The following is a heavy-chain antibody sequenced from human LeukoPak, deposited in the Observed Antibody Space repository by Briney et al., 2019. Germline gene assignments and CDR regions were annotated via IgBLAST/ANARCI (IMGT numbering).Heavy chain of an antibody. Sequence: ASVKVSCKASGGTFSSYAISWVRQAPGQGLEWMGGIIPIFGTANYAQKFQGRVTITADKSTSTAYMELGSLRSEDTAVYYCAREAVAGYRWFDPWGQGTLVTVSS. J-gene: IGHJ5*02. CDR1: GGTFSSYA. CDR3: AREAVAGYRWFDP. D-gene: IGHD6-19*01. CDR2: IIPIFGTA. V-gene: IGHV1-69*06.